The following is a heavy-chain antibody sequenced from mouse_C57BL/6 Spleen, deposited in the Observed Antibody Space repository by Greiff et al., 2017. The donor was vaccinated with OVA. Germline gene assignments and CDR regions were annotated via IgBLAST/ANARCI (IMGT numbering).Heavy chain of an antibody. CDR1: GYTFTSYW. CDR3: ARITTVVDPDAMDY. V-gene: IGHV1-52*01. Sequence: VQLQQPGAELVRPGSSVKLSCKASGYTFTSYWMHWVKQRPIQGLEWIGNIDPSDSETHYNQKFKDKATLTVDKSSSTAYMQLSSLTSEDSAVYYCARITTVVDPDAMDYWGQGTSVTVSS. D-gene: IGHD1-1*01. CDR2: IDPSDSET. J-gene: IGHJ4*01.